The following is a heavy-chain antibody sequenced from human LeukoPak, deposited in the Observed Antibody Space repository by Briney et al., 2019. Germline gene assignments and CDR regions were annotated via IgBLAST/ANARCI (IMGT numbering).Heavy chain of an antibody. D-gene: IGHD1-26*01. V-gene: IGHV3-11*04. J-gene: IGHJ4*02. CDR1: GFTFSDYY. CDR2: ISSSGSTI. Sequence: KPGGSLRLSCAASGFTFSDYYMSWIRQAPGKGLEWVSYISSSGSTIYFADSVKGRFTISRDNAKNSLYLQMNSLRAEDTAVYYCASINPDSGSYQGDYWGQGTLVTVSS. CDR3: ASINPDSGSYQGDY.